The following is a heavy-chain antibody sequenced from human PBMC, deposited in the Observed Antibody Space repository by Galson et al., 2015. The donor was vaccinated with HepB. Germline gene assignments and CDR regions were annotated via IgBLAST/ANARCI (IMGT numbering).Heavy chain of an antibody. CDR3: ARDCSIVVVPAAIDY. J-gene: IGHJ4*02. V-gene: IGHV3-30*04. CDR2: ISYDGSNK. Sequence: SLRLSCAASGFTFSSYAMHWVRQAPGKGLEWVAVISYDGSNKYYADSVKGRFTISRDNSKNTLYLQMNSLRAEDTAVYYCARDCSIVVVPAAIDYWGQGTLVTVSS. CDR1: GFTFSSYA. D-gene: IGHD2-2*01.